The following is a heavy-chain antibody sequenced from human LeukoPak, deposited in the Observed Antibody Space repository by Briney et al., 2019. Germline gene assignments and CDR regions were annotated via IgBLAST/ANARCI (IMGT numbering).Heavy chain of an antibody. Sequence: SETLSLTCTVSGGSVSNYYWSWVRQPPGKGLEWIGYIYYSGTTSYNLSLKSRLTISVDTSKNQFSLKLSSVTAADTAVYYCARDLGSGKYYSYFDYWGQGTLVTVSS. CDR3: ARDLGSGKYYSYFDY. CDR1: GGSVSNYY. CDR2: IYYSGTT. D-gene: IGHD1-26*01. V-gene: IGHV4-59*02. J-gene: IGHJ4*02.